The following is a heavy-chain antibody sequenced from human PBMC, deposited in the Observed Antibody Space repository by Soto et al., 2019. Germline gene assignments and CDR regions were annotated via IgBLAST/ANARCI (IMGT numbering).Heavy chain of an antibody. CDR1: GYTFTSYA. CDR2: INAGNGNT. Sequence: QVQLVQSGAEEKKPGASVKVSCKASGYTFTSYAMHWVRQAPGQRLEWMGWINAGNGNTKYSQKFQSRVTITRDTSASTAYLELSSLRSEDTAVYYCARSIVVVTSLDYWGKGTLVTVTS. CDR3: ARSIVVVTSLDY. V-gene: IGHV1-3*05. J-gene: IGHJ4*02. D-gene: IGHD2-21*02.